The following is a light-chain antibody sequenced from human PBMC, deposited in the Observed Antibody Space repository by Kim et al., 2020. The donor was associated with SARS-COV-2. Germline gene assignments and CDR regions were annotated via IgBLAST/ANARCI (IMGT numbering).Light chain of an antibody. CDR2: GAS. CDR1: QSVSSRY. V-gene: IGKV3-20*01. J-gene: IGKJ2*01. CDR3: QPYDSSPRVYA. Sequence: IVLTQSPGTLSLSPGERATLSCRASQSVSSRYLAWYQQKPGQAPRLLIYGASSRPTGIPDRFSGSGSGTDFTLTISRLEPEDFAVYYCQPYDSSPRVYAFGRETNLEI.